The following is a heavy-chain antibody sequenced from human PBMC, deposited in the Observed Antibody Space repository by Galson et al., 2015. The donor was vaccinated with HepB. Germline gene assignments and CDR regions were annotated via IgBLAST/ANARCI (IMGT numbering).Heavy chain of an antibody. CDR1: GFTFSSYA. J-gene: IGHJ4*02. CDR2: ISGGGGYT. CDR3: ARGRVSLDS. Sequence: SLRLSCAASGFTFSSYAMSWVRQAPGKELEWVSGISGGGGYTYHADSVKGRLTISRDNAKNSLYLQVNSLTADDTAVYYCARGRVSLDSWGQGTLVTVSS. D-gene: IGHD6-13*01. V-gene: IGHV3-23*01.